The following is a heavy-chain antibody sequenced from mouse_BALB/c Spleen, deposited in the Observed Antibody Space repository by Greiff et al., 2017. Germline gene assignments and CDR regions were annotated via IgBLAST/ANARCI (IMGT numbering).Heavy chain of an antibody. CDR3: ARRSYAMDY. CDR2: IDTSDSYT. CDR1: GYTFTDYW. V-gene: IGHV1-69*01. Sequence: VQLQQPGAELVMPGASVKMSCKASGYTFTDYWMHWVKQRPGQGLEWIGAIDTSDSYTSYNQKFKGKATLTVDESSSTAYMQLSRLTSEDSAVYYCARRSYAMDYWGQGTSVTVSS. J-gene: IGHJ4*01.